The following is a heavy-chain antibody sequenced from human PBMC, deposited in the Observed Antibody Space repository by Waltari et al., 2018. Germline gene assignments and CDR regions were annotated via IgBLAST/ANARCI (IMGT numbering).Heavy chain of an antibody. Sequence: QVQLGESGGGVVQSGRSLRISWLGSGLTFTNQCMNWVRQAPGKGLEWVAVIWYDGSNKNYVDSVKGRFTILRDNSKNTMYLEMNRLRAEDTAVYFCARGDGGSGLGASDIWGQGTMVTVSS. J-gene: IGHJ3*02. V-gene: IGHV3-33*01. CDR2: IWYDGSNK. CDR3: ARGDGGSGLGASDI. CDR1: GLTFTNQC. D-gene: IGHD3-3*01.